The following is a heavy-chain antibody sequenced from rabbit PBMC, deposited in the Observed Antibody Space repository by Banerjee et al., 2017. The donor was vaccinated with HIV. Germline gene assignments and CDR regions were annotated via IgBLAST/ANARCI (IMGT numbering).Heavy chain of an antibody. V-gene: IGHV1S40*01. CDR2: IYAGSGGTT. CDR3: ARDTSTSFSTYGMDL. Sequence: QSLEESGGGLVKPGASLTLTCTASGFSFSSGYDMCWVRQAPGKGLEWIACIYAGSGGTTYYASWAKGRFTISKTSSTTVTLQMTTLTAADTATYFCARDTSTSFSTYGMDLWGPGTLVTVS. CDR1: GFSFSSGYD. J-gene: IGHJ6*01. D-gene: IGHD1-1*01.